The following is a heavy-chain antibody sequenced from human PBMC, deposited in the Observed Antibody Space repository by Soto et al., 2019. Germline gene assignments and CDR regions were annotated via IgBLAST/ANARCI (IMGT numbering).Heavy chain of an antibody. V-gene: IGHV3-7*01. CDR1: GFTFSSYW. Sequence: GGSLRLSCAASGFTFSSYWMSWVRQAPGKGLEWVANIKQDGSEKYYVDSVKGRFTISRDNAKNSLYLQMNSLRAEDTAVYYCAREGYSGYDSLDAFDIWGQGTMVTVSS. CDR2: IKQDGSEK. J-gene: IGHJ3*02. CDR3: AREGYSGYDSLDAFDI. D-gene: IGHD5-12*01.